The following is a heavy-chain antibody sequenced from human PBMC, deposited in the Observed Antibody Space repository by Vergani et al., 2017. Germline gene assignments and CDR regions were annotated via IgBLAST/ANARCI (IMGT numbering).Heavy chain of an antibody. CDR3: AKGGRYSSSWTHY. D-gene: IGHD6-13*01. V-gene: IGHV3-30*18. CDR2: ISYDGSKK. J-gene: IGHJ4*02. CDR1: GFTFSSYG. Sequence: QVQLVESGGGVVQPGRSLRLSCAASGFTFSSYGMHWVRQAPGKGLEWVAVISYDGSKKYYADSVKGRFTISRDNSKNTLYLQMNSLRAEDTAVYYCAKGGRYSSSWTHYWGQGTLVTVSS.